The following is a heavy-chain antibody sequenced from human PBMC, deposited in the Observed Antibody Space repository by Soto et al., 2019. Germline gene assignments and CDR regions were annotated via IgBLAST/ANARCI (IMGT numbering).Heavy chain of an antibody. CDR1: VFTFIIYC. CDR2: ISNDGRNE. Sequence: WLCXRLSWSAAVFTFIIYCMQLFRQAPGKGLEWVTFISNDGRNEYYADSVKGRLTISRDNSKNTIYLQMNSLRLDDKDVFYCERERGSGRIEYWGRRTLVNVYS. V-gene: IGHV3-33*01. CDR3: ERERGSGRIEY. D-gene: IGHD6-19*01. J-gene: IGHJ4*02.